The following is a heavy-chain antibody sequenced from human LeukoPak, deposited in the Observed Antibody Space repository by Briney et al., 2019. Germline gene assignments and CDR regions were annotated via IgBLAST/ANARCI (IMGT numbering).Heavy chain of an antibody. Sequence: SETLSLTCAVYGGSFSGYYWSWIRQPPGKGLEWIGEINHSGSTNYNPSLKSRVTISVDTSKNQFSLKLSSVTAADTAVYYCAGKLYYYGSGMALWSQGTLVTVSS. CDR1: GGSFSGYY. J-gene: IGHJ4*02. CDR3: AGKLYYYGSGMAL. V-gene: IGHV4-34*01. CDR2: INHSGST. D-gene: IGHD3-10*01.